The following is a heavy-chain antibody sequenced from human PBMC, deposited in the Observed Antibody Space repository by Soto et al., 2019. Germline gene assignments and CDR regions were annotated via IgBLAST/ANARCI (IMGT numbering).Heavy chain of an antibody. V-gene: IGHV3-74*01. CDR3: ARVLRGEYGTDV. Sequence: GGSLRLSCAASGFTYTNYWIHWVRQAPGTGLVWVSRISGDGSGTGYADPVEGRFTISRDNAKNTVYLQMNSLRAEDTAVYYCARVLRGEYGTDVWGQGTTVTVSS. CDR2: ISGDGSGT. CDR1: GFTYTNYW. J-gene: IGHJ6*02. D-gene: IGHD3-10*01.